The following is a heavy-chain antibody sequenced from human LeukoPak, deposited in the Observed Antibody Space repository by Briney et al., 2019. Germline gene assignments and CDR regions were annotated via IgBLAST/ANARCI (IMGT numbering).Heavy chain of an antibody. V-gene: IGHV3-21*01. J-gene: IGHJ4*02. D-gene: IGHD5-18*01. CDR3: AREVVGYSYAYFDY. CDR2: ISSSSSYI. Sequence: PGGSLRLSCTASGFTFSSYSMNWVRQAPGNGLEWVSSISSSSSYIYYADSVKGRFTISRDNAKNSLFLQMNSLRAEDTAVYFCAREVVGYSYAYFDYWGQGTLVTVSS. CDR1: GFTFSSYS.